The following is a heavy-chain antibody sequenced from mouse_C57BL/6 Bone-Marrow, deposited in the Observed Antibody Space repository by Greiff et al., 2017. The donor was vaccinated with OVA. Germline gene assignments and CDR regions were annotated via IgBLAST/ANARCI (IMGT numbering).Heavy chain of an antibody. CDR2: IYPGDGDT. CDR1: GYAFSSSW. CDR3: ARHKDGYYASYFDI. V-gene: IGHV1-82*01. Sequence: VKLQESGPELVKPGASVKISCKASGYAFSSSWMNWVKQRPGKGLEWIGRIYPGDGDTTYNGKFKGQATLTADKSTSTAYMQLNSLTSKDAAVDVCARHKDGYYASYFDIWGQGTTLTVSS. J-gene: IGHJ2*01. D-gene: IGHD2-3*01.